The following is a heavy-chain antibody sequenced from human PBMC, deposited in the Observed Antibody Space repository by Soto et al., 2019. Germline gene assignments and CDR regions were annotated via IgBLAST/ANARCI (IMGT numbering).Heavy chain of an antibody. CDR2: ISSTGALM. CDR3: ARDRLARGIPVAGRIDY. D-gene: IGHD6-19*01. J-gene: IGHJ4*02. V-gene: IGHV3-21*01. CDR1: GFIFSQYS. Sequence: PGESLKISCAASGFIFSQYSMNWVRQAPGKGLEWVSSISSTGALMYYADSVKGRFTISRDDADNSLYLQMNSLRVEDTAVYYCARDRLARGIPVAGRIDYWGQGALVTVSS.